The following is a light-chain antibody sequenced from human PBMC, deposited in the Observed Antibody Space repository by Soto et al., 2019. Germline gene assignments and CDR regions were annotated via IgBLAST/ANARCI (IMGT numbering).Light chain of an antibody. CDR2: DAS. J-gene: IGKJ4*01. Sequence: DIQLTQSPSTLSASVTDRVTITCRASQSIAARLAWYQQKPGKAPKLLMYDASILESGVPSRFSGRGSGTEFTLAINGLQPDDSATYYCQQYNSFSLTFGGGTKVEIK. CDR1: QSIAAR. CDR3: QQYNSFSLT. V-gene: IGKV1-5*01.